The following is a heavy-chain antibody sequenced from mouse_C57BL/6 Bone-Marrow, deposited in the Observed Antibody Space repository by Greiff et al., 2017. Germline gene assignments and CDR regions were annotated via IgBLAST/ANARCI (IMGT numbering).Heavy chain of an antibody. CDR2: INPSSGYT. J-gene: IGHJ1*03. CDR3: ARGYGSRYFDV. Sequence: VKLMESGAELAKPGASVKLSCKASGYTFTSYWMHWVQQRPGQGLEWIGNINPSSGYTKYNQKFKDKATLTADKSSSTAYMQLSSLTYEDSAVYYCARGYGSRYFDVWGTGTTVTVSS. CDR1: GYTFTSYW. D-gene: IGHD1-1*01. V-gene: IGHV1-7*01.